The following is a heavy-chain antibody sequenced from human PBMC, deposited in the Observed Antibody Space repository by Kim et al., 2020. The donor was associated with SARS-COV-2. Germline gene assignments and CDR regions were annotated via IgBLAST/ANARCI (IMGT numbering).Heavy chain of an antibody. V-gene: IGHV4-39*01. J-gene: IGHJ4*02. CDR2: IYYSGST. Sequence: SETLSLTCTVSGGSISSSSYYWGWIRQPPGKGLEWIGSIYYSGSTYYNPSLKSRVSISVDTSKNQFSLKLSSVTAADTAVYYCARIPYSSSWYFSYYFDYWGQGTLVTVSS. D-gene: IGHD6-13*01. CDR3: ARIPYSSSWYFSYYFDY. CDR1: GGSISSSSYY.